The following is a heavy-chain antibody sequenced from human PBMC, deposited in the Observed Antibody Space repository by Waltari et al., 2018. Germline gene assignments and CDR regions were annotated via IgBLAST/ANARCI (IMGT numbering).Heavy chain of an antibody. J-gene: IGHJ4*02. CDR3: AESRAAAGLDS. Sequence: EVQLLESGGGLVQPGGSLRLSCSGVTFSSYAMSWVRQAPGMGLEWVSVLYNDGTTRFVDSVEGRFTISRDHSDNTLHLQMSSLRAEDTAVYYCAESRAAAGLDSWGQGTLVTVSS. V-gene: IGHV3-23*03. D-gene: IGHD6-13*01. CDR1: GVTFSSYA. CDR2: LYNDGTT.